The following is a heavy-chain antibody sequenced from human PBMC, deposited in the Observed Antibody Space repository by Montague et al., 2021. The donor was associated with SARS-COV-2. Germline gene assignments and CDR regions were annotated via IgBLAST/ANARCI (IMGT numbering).Heavy chain of an antibody. CDR2: IYYSGST. V-gene: IGHV4-59*08. Sequence: SETLSLTCTVSGGSISSYYWNWIRQSPGKGLEWIGYIYYSGSTKYNPSFKSRVTISVDTSKNQFSLKLSSVTAADTAVYYCARHASYDYSKDLYYYYYYGMDVWGQGTTVTVSS. J-gene: IGHJ6*02. CDR1: GGSISSYY. D-gene: IGHD4-11*01. CDR3: ARHASYDYSKDLYYYYYYGMDV.